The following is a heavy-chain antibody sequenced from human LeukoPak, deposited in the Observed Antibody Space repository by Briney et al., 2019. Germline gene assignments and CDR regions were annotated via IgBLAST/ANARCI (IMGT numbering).Heavy chain of an antibody. D-gene: IGHD3-22*01. V-gene: IGHV4-59*08. CDR2: IYYSGST. Sequence: SETLSLTCTVSGGSISSYYWSWIRQPPGKGLEGIGYIYYSGSTNYNPSLKSRVTISVDTSKNQFSLKLSSVTAADTAVYYCARTNYYDSSGGAFDIWGQGTMVTVSS. J-gene: IGHJ3*02. CDR3: ARTNYYDSSGGAFDI. CDR1: GGSISSYY.